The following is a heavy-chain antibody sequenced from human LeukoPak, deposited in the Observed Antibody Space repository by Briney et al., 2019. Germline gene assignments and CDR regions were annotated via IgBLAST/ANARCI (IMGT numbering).Heavy chain of an antibody. J-gene: IGHJ5*02. CDR2: IIPIFGTA. Sequence: SVKVSCKASENTFTNYYMHWVRQAPGQGLEWMGGIIPIFGTANYAQKFQGRVTITADESTSTAYMELSSLRSEDTAVYYCARAAAGTGWFDPWGQGTLVTVSS. V-gene: IGHV1-69*13. CDR1: ENTFTNYY. D-gene: IGHD6-13*01. CDR3: ARAAAGTGWFDP.